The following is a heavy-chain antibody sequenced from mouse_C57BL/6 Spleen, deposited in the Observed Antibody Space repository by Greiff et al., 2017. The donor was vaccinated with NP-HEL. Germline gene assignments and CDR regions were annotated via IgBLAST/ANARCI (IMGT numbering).Heavy chain of an antibody. D-gene: IGHD1-1*01. CDR3: AREGYYGSSQFAY. CDR1: GFTFSSYA. J-gene: IGHJ3*01. CDR2: ISDGGSYT. Sequence: EVKLVESGGGLVKPGGSLKLSCAASGFTFSSYAMSWVRQTPEKRLEWVATISDGGSYTYYPDNVKGRFTISRDNAKNNRYLQMSHLKSEDTAMYYCAREGYYGSSQFAYWGQGTLVTVSA. V-gene: IGHV5-4*01.